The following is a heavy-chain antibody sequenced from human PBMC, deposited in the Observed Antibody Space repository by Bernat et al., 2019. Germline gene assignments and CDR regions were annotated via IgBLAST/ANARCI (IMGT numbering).Heavy chain of an antibody. V-gene: IGHV4-34*01. CDR3: ARRGGVTKDYYYMDV. D-gene: IGHD4-17*01. CDR1: GGSFSGYY. CDR2: INHSGST. Sequence: QVQLQQWGAGLLKPSETLSLTCAVYGGSFSGYYWSWIRQPPGKGLEWIGEINHSGSTNYNPSLKSRVTISVDTSKNQFSLKLSSVTAADTAVYYCARRGGVTKDYYYMDVWGKGTTVTVSS. J-gene: IGHJ6*03.